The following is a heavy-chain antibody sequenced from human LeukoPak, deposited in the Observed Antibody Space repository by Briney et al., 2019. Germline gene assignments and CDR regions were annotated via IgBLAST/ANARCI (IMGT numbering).Heavy chain of an antibody. CDR2: IFSSGTT. Sequence: SETLSLTCTVSGGSISGYYWSYTRQSPGQGLEWLGYIFSSGTTLYNPSLRGRVTLSVDTSRNDISLKLTSVTAADTAVYYCARHDRVPLYQHGMDVWGQGTTVTVSS. J-gene: IGHJ6*02. V-gene: IGHV4-59*08. CDR1: GGSISGYY. CDR3: ARHDRVPLYQHGMDV. D-gene: IGHD3-10*01.